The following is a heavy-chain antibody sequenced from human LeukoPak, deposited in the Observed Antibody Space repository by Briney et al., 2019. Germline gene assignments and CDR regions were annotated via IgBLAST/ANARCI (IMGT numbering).Heavy chain of an antibody. V-gene: IGHV5-51*01. CDR1: GYSFTSYW. Sequence: RGESLKISCKGSGYSFTSYWIGWVRQMPGKGLEWMGIIYPGDSDTRYSPSFQGQVTISADKSISTAYLQWSSLKASDTAMYYCARHLVSDSHSRVNAGYDYWGQGTLVTVSS. CDR3: ARHLVSDSHSRVNAGYDY. D-gene: IGHD2-21*01. J-gene: IGHJ4*02. CDR2: IYPGDSDT.